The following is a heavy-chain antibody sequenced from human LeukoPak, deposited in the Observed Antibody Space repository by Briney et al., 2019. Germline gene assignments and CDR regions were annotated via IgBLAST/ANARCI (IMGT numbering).Heavy chain of an antibody. CDR1: EATFSSYA. Sequence: SVKVSCKASEATFSSYAISWVRQAPGQGLEWMGGIIPIFGTANYAQKFQGRVTITADESTSTAYMELSSLRSEDTAVYYCARGDYDILTGYYHWGQGTLVTVSS. D-gene: IGHD3-9*01. CDR3: ARGDYDILTGYYH. V-gene: IGHV1-69*01. J-gene: IGHJ5*02. CDR2: IIPIFGTA.